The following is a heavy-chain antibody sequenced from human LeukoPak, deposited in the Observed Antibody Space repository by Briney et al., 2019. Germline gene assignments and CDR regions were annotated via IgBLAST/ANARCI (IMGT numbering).Heavy chain of an antibody. Sequence: SGPTLVKPTQTLTLTCTFSGFSLRTRGVGVGWIRQPPGKALEWLALIYWDDDKRYSPSLKSRLTITKDTSKSQVVLTMTNMDPVDTATYYCAHRRALLWFGDPMWFDPWGQGTLVTVSS. J-gene: IGHJ5*02. D-gene: IGHD3-10*01. CDR3: AHRRALLWFGDPMWFDP. CDR1: GFSLRTRGVG. CDR2: IYWDDDK. V-gene: IGHV2-5*02.